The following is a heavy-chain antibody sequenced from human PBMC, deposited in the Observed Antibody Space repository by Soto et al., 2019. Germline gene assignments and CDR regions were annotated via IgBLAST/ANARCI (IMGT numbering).Heavy chain of an antibody. CDR3: ARTYFTEQLDPPGY. CDR1: GFTFSDYY. D-gene: IGHD6-6*01. J-gene: IGHJ4*02. Sequence: VQLVESGGGLVKPGGSLRLSCAASGFTFSDYYMSWIRQAPGKGLEWVANIKQDGSEKYYVDSVKGRFTISRDNAKNSLYLQMNSLRAEDTAVYYCARTYFTEQLDPPGYWGQGTLVTVSS. CDR2: IKQDGSEK. V-gene: IGHV3-7*03.